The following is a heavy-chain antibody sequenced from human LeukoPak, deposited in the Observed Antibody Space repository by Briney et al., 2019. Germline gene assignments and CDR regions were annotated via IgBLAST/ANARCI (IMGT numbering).Heavy chain of an antibody. CDR1: GFTFSSYA. CDR2: ISSSSNYI. D-gene: IGHD1-26*01. CDR3: ARDRIVGVTIDY. V-gene: IGHV3-21*01. Sequence: GGSLRLSCAASGFTFSSYAMNWVRQAPGKGLEWVSCISSSSNYIYYADSVKGRFTVSRDNAKNSLYLQMNSLRAEDTAVYYCARDRIVGVTIDYWGQGTLVTVSS. J-gene: IGHJ4*02.